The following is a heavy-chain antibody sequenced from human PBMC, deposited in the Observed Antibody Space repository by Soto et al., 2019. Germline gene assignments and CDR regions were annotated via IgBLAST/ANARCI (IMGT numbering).Heavy chain of an antibody. CDR2: IYHSGST. CDR1: GVSISGSNG. D-gene: IGHD2-2*01. J-gene: IGHJ6*02. V-gene: IGHV4-4*02. CDR3: ARDLYCMSTSCYWRYGMDV. Sequence: SETLSLTCAVSGVSISGSNGWGWVRQPPGKGLEWIGEIYHSGSTNYNPSLKSRVTISVDKSKNQFSLRLSSVTAADTAVYYCARDLYCMSTSCYWRYGMDVWGQGTTVT.